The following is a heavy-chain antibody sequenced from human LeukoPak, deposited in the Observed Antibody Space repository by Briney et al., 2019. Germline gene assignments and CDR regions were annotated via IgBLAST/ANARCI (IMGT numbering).Heavy chain of an antibody. J-gene: IGHJ4*02. CDR3: ARAGLGEFIDY. CDR1: GYTFTSYY. CDR2: INPSGGST. Sequence: ASVKVSCKASGYTFTSYYMHWVRQAPGQGLEWMGIINPSGGSTSYAQKFQGRVTMTRDTSTSTVYMELGSLRSEDTAVYYCARAGLGEFIDYWGQGTLVTVSS. D-gene: IGHD3-10*01. V-gene: IGHV1-46*01.